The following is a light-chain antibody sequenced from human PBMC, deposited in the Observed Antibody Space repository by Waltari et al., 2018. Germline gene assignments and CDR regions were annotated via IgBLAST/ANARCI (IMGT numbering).Light chain of an antibody. V-gene: IGLV1-36*01. CDR1: SNNLGSYA. CDR2: GDS. CDR3: STYDHSLTAYV. J-gene: IGLJ2*01. Sequence: QSALTQEASVSGTVGQKVTLSCTGNSNNLGSYAVGWYQQISHGAPKTVMFGDSLPSGIPDRFSGSKSGITASLTISGLQPEDEADYYCSTYDHSLTAYVFGGGTKLTVL.